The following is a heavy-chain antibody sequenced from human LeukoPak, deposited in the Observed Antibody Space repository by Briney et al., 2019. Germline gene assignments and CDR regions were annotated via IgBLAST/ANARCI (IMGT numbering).Heavy chain of an antibody. Sequence: GGSLRLSCAASGFTFSSYAMTWVRQAPGKGLEWVSLITGSGGSTYYADSVKGRFTISRDNSKNTLSLQMNSLRVEDTAIYYCAKDIQLSTWGLGTMVTVSS. J-gene: IGHJ3*01. D-gene: IGHD5-24*01. CDR1: GFTFSSYA. V-gene: IGHV3-23*01. CDR2: ITGSGGST. CDR3: AKDIQLST.